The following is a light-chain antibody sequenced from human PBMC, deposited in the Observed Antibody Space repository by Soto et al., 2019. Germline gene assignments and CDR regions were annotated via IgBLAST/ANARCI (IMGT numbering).Light chain of an antibody. CDR3: QHRSNSYT. V-gene: IGKV3-11*01. J-gene: IGKJ2*01. CDR2: DAS. CDR1: QSVSSY. Sequence: EIVLTQSPATLPLSPGERATLSCRASQSVSSYVAWYQQKPGQAPRLLIYDASNRATVIPGRFSGSGSGTDFTLTISSLEPEDFALYYCQHRSNSYTFGQGTKLEI.